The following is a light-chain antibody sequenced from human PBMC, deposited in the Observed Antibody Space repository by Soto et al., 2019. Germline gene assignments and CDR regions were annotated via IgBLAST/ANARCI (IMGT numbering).Light chain of an antibody. CDR1: QSIHTS. V-gene: IGKV3-11*01. Sequence: EIVFTQSPGSLSLSPGERATLSCRASQSIHTSLAWYQQKSGKPPRLVTYDSTLRANGVPDRFGGSRSGTEFTLTINSLEPEDFAVYYCQQRNVWPPITFGQGTRLEIK. CDR3: QQRNVWPPIT. CDR2: DST. J-gene: IGKJ5*01.